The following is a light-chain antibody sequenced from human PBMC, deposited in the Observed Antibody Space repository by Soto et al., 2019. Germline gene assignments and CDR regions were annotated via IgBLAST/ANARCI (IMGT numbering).Light chain of an antibody. Sequence: EIVLTQSPGTLSLSPWERGTLSCRASQSVPSTYLAWYQQRPGQAPRLLIYGVSTTAPGIPDRFSGSGSGTDFTLTISRLEPEDFAVYFCQQYGHSHQFTFGPGTKVDIK. V-gene: IGKV3-20*01. CDR3: QQYGHSHQFT. CDR1: QSVPSTY. J-gene: IGKJ3*01. CDR2: GVS.